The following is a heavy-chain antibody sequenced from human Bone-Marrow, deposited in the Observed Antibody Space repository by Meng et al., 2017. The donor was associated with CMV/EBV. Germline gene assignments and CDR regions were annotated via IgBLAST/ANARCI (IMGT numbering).Heavy chain of an antibody. CDR2: IYYSGST. CDR3: ARVGSMRQWLVPVY. D-gene: IGHD6-19*01. Sequence: SETLSLTCTVSGGSISSGDYYWSWIRQPPGKGLEWIGYIYYSGSTYYNPSLKSRVTISVDTSKNQFSLKLSSVTAADTAVYYCARVGSMRQWLVPVYWGQRTLVTVSS. V-gene: IGHV4-30-4*08. CDR1: GGSISSGDYY. J-gene: IGHJ4*02.